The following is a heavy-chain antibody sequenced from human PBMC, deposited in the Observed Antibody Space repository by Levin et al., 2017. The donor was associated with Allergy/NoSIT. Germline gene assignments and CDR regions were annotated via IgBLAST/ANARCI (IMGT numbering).Heavy chain of an antibody. D-gene: IGHD6-13*01. CDR3: AKSRAGAGSPDY. CDR2: FCIDGNS. Sequence: KSSETLSLTCTVSDGSISSAYYYWTWIRQPAGRGLEWIGRFCIDGNSNYNPALKSRVTISVDASNNQVSLTLSSVTATDAAVYYCAKSRAGAGSPDYWGQGTLVTVSS. V-gene: IGHV4-61*02. J-gene: IGHJ4*02. CDR1: DGSISSAYYY.